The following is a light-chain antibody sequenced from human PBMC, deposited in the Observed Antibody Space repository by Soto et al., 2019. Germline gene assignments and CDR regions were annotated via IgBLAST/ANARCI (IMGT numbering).Light chain of an antibody. CDR1: QSLLHSTGYNY. V-gene: IGKV2-28*01. J-gene: IGKJ1*01. Sequence: DIVMTQSPLSLPVTPGEPASISCRSSQSLLHSTGYNYLDWYVQKPGLSPQLLIFLGSNRASGVPDRFSGSGSGTDFTLKISRVEAEDVGVYYCMQALLSPWTFGQGTKVEIK. CDR2: LGS. CDR3: MQALLSPWT.